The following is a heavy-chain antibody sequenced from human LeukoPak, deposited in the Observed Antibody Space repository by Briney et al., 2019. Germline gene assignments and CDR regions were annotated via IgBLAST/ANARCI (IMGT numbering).Heavy chain of an antibody. Sequence: GGSLRLSCAASGFTFATYTMSWVRQAPGKELEWVSAIRSSGDSTYYADSAKGRFTISRDNSKNTLYLQMNSLRAEDTAIYYCAKGGAVTGTMYFQYWGQGTLVTVSS. J-gene: IGHJ1*01. CDR1: GFTFATYT. D-gene: IGHD6-19*01. V-gene: IGHV3-23*01. CDR3: AKGGAVTGTMYFQY. CDR2: IRSSGDST.